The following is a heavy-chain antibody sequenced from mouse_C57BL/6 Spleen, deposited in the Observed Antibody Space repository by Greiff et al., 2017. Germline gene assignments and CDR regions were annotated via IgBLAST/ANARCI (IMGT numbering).Heavy chain of an antibody. CDR2: ISPSTGGT. J-gene: IGHJ1*03. CDR1: GYTFTSYW. D-gene: IGHD1-1*01. V-gene: IGHV1-53*01. Sequence: QVQLQQPGTELVKPGASVQLSCKASGYTFTSYWMHWVKQRPGQVLEWIGNISPSTGGTNYSEKFKSKATLTVDKSSSTAYMQLSSLTSEDSAVYYCARPTVVEYFDVRSTGSTVTVSS. CDR3: ARPTVVEYFDV.